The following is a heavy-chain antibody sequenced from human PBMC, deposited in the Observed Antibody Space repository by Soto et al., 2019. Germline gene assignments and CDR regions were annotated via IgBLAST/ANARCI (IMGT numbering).Heavy chain of an antibody. Sequence: EVQLLESGGGLVQPGGSLRLSCAASGFTFSSYDMSWVRQAPGKGLEWVSGIDGSGRNTYYADSVKGRFTISRDNSKNTLSVQMDSLRVEDTALYYCAKDGGSVCSGGTCYFQAPDYWGQGTLVTVSS. D-gene: IGHD2-15*01. V-gene: IGHV3-23*01. CDR1: GFTFSSYD. CDR2: IDGSGRNT. J-gene: IGHJ4*02. CDR3: AKDGGSVCSGGTCYFQAPDY.